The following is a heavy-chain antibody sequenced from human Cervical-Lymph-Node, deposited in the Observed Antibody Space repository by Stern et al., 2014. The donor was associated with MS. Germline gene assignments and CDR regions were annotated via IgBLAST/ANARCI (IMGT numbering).Heavy chain of an antibody. CDR2: ISAYNGNT. D-gene: IGHD2-15*01. CDR1: GYPFTSYG. J-gene: IGHJ3*02. Sequence: VPLVESGAEVKKPGASVKVSCTASGYPFTSYGISWVRQRPGPGLARMGWISAYNGNTNYAQKLQSRVTMTTDTSTSTAYMELRILRSDDTAVYYCARGLLGSENAFDIWGQGTMVTVSS. CDR3: ARGLLGSENAFDI. V-gene: IGHV1-18*01.